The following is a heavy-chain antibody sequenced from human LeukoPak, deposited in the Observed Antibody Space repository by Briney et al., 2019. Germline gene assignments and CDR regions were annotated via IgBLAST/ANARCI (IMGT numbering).Heavy chain of an antibody. Sequence: SETLSLTCTVSGGSISSYYWSWIREPPGKGLEWIGYIYSTGSTNYNPSLKSRLTFSVDTSKNQFSLKLSSVTAADTAVYYCARSRLHPIIFDYWGQGTLVTVSS. J-gene: IGHJ4*02. CDR2: IYSTGST. CDR3: ARSRLHPIIFDY. V-gene: IGHV4-59*08. D-gene: IGHD5-24*01. CDR1: GGSISSYY.